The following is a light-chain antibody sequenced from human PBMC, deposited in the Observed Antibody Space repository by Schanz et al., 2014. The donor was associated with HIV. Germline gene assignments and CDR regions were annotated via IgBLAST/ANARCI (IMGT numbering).Light chain of an antibody. CDR2: GAS. CDR1: QSVSTM. V-gene: IGKV3-20*01. Sequence: EVVMTQSPATLSVPPGGTVTLSCRASQSVSTMLDWFQQKPGQAPRLLIYGASSRATGIPDRFSGSGSGTDFTLTISRLEPEDFAVYYCQQYGSSPGTFGQGTKVEIK. CDR3: QQYGSSPGT. J-gene: IGKJ1*01.